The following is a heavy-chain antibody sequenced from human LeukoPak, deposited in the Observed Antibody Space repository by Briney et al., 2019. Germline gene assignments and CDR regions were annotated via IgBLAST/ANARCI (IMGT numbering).Heavy chain of an antibody. Sequence: ASVKVSCKASGYIFTSYGISWVRQAPGQGHEWMGWISTNTGDTKFPQKFQGRVTMASDTSARTAYMELSNLRSDDTAVYYCARDRRGAADFRVYYYYGMDVWGQGTTVTVS. CDR3: ARDRRGAADFRVYYYYGMDV. D-gene: IGHD6-13*01. V-gene: IGHV1-18*01. CDR2: ISTNTGDT. J-gene: IGHJ6*02. CDR1: GYIFTSYG.